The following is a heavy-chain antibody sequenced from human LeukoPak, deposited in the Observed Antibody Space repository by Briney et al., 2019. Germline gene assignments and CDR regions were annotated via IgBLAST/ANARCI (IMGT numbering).Heavy chain of an antibody. V-gene: IGHV3-48*04. D-gene: IGHD3-3*01. CDR1: GFTFRRYS. CDR3: ARDEGMSGYYTSGDGY. J-gene: IGHJ4*02. CDR2: ISSSSSTI. Sequence: GGSLRLSCAASGFTFRRYSMNWVRQAPGKGLEWVSYISSSSSTIYYADSVKGRFTISRDNAKNSLYLQMNSLRAEDTAVYYCARDEGMSGYYTSGDGYWGQGTLVTVSS.